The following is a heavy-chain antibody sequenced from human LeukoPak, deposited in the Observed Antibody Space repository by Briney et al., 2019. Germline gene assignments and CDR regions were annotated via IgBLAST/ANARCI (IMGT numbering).Heavy chain of an antibody. Sequence: SVKVSCKASGGTLSSYVISWVRQAPGQGLEWMGRIIPIFGIANYAQKCQGRVTITADKSTSTAYMELSSLRSEDTAVYYCARGGTNSSGWSPYYYYGMDVWGQGTTVTVSS. CDR3: ARGGTNSSGWSPYYYYGMDV. D-gene: IGHD6-19*01. CDR1: GGTLSSYV. V-gene: IGHV1-69*04. CDR2: IIPIFGIA. J-gene: IGHJ6*02.